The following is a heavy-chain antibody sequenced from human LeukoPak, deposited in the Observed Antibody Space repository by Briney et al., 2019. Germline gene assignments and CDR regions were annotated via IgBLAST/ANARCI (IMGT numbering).Heavy chain of an antibody. D-gene: IGHD3-22*01. CDR2: FDPEDGET. CDR1: GYTLTELS. J-gene: IGHJ3*02. CDR3: ATDRSYYDSSGYHYGDAFDI. V-gene: IGHV1-24*01. Sequence: ASVKVSCKVSGYTLTELSMHWVRQAPGKGLEWMGGFDPEDGETIYAQKFQGRVTMTEDTSTDTAYMELSSLRSEDTAVYYCATDRSYYDSSGYHYGDAFDIWGQGTMVTVSS.